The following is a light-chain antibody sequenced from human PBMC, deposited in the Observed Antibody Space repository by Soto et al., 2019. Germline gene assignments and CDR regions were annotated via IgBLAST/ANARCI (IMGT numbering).Light chain of an antibody. CDR1: SSDVGGYNY. V-gene: IGLV2-11*01. CDR2: DVD. CDR3: SSYAGSTPPFYF. J-gene: IGLJ1*01. Sequence: QSVLTQPRSGSGSPGQSVTISCTGTSSDVGGYNYVTWYQQHLGKAPKLMIYDVDKRPSGVPDRFSGSKSGNTASLTISGLRAEDEADYSCSSYAGSTPPFYFLGGGTKATAL.